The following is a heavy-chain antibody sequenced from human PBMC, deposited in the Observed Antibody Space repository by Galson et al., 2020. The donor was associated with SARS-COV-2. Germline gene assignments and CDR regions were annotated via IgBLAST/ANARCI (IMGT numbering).Heavy chain of an antibody. D-gene: IGHD1-1*01. V-gene: IGHV4-59*13. J-gene: IGHJ6*02. CDR2: IHYSAST. Sequence: SEPLSLTCTVSGGSIRFYYWSCVRQPPGKGLAWLEYIHYSASTNYNPSLQSRLTISVDTSKNQFSLKLRSVNAADTAVYYCARSVEALSERSRLYYYGLDVWGQGTLVTVSS. CDR1: GGSIRFYY. CDR3: ARSVEALSERSRLYYYGLDV.